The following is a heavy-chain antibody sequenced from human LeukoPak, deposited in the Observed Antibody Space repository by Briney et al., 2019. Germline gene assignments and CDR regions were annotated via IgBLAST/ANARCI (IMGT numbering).Heavy chain of an antibody. CDR3: ARENPPNERWLQSSVDL. D-gene: IGHD5-24*01. CDR2: IYYSGST. V-gene: IGHV4-59*08. CDR1: GGSISSYY. Sequence: SETLSLTCTVSGGSISSYYWSWIRQPPGKGLEWIGYIYYSGSTNYNPSLKSRVTTSVDTSKNQFSLKLSSVTAADTAVYYCARENPPNERWLQSSVDLWGQGTLVTVSS. J-gene: IGHJ5*02.